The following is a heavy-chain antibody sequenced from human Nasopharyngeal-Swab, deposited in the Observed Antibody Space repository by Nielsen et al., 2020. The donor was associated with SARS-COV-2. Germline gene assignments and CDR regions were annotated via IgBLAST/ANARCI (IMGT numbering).Heavy chain of an antibody. J-gene: IGHJ2*01. Sequence: GESLKISCAASGFTFSSYGMHWVRQAPGKGLEWGAVRWYDGSNKYYADSVKGRFTISRDNSKNTLYLQMNSLRAEDTAVYYCARDPLDQALWYFDLWGRGTLVTVSS. CDR1: GFTFSSYG. CDR3: ARDPLDQALWYFDL. V-gene: IGHV3-33*01. CDR2: RWYDGSNK.